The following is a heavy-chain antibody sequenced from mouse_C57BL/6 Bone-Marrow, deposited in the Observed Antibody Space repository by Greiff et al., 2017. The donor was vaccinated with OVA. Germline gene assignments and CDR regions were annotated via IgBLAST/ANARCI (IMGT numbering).Heavy chain of an antibody. CDR2: IHPNSGST. D-gene: IGHD5-1*01. Sequence: VQLQQPGPELVKPGASVKLSCKASGYTFTSYWMHWVKQRPGQGLEWIGMIHPNSGSTNYNEKFKSKATLTVDKSSSTAYMQLSSLTSEDSAVYYCTRVPPFYFDYWGQGTTLTVSS. V-gene: IGHV1-64*01. CDR3: TRVPPFYFDY. CDR1: GYTFTSYW. J-gene: IGHJ2*01.